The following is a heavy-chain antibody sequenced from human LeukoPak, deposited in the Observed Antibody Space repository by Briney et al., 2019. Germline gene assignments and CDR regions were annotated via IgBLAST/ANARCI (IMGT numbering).Heavy chain of an antibody. CDR1: GFTFSSYA. CDR2: ISGSGGST. V-gene: IGHV3-23*01. Sequence: PGGSLRLSCAASGFTFSSYAMSWVRQAPGKGLEWVSAISGSGGSTYYADSVKGRFTISRDNSKNTLYLQMNSLRAEDTAVYYCAKDGTGHSSSWYVYWGQGTLVTVSS. CDR3: AKDGTGHSSSWYVY. J-gene: IGHJ4*02. D-gene: IGHD6-13*01.